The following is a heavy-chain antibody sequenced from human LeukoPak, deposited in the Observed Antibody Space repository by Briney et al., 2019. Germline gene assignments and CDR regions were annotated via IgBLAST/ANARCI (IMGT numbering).Heavy chain of an antibody. CDR2: IYYSGSA. V-gene: IGHV4-30-4*01. D-gene: IGHD3-10*01. CDR1: GGSISSGDYY. J-gene: IGHJ5*02. Sequence: SQTLSLTCTVSGGSISSGDYYWSWVRQPPGTGLEWIGYIYYSGSAYYNPSLKSRVTISVDTSKNQFSLKLSSVTAADTAVYYCARVQRSGNWFGDMFDPWGQGTLVTVSS. CDR3: ARVQRSGNWFGDMFDP.